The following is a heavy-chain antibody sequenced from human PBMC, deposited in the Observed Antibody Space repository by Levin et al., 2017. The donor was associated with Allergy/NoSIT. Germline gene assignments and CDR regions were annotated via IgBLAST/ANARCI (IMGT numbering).Heavy chain of an antibody. CDR3: AKGTSSGGEFDN. CDR2: LGGSGGPP. V-gene: IGHV3-23*01. J-gene: IGHJ4*02. Sequence: PGGSLRLSCAASGFTFSNYAMAWVRQAPGKGLEWVSSLGGSGGPPYYVDSVKGRFTSARDNSKNTLYLQMNGLRAEDTAVYYCAKGTSSGGEFDNRGQGTLVAVSS. CDR1: GFTFSNYA. D-gene: IGHD3-16*01.